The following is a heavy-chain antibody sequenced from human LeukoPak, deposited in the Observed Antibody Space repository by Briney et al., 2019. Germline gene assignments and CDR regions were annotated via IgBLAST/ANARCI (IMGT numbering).Heavy chain of an antibody. Sequence: SETLSLTCTVSGGSISSYYWSWIRQPPGKGLEWIGYIYYSGSTNYNPSLKSRVTISVDTSKNQFSLKLSSVTAADTAVYYCARGGLTMGAFDIWGQGTMVTVSS. CDR1: GGSISSYY. CDR3: ARGGLTMGAFDI. CDR2: IYYSGST. J-gene: IGHJ3*02. V-gene: IGHV4-59*08. D-gene: IGHD1-1*01.